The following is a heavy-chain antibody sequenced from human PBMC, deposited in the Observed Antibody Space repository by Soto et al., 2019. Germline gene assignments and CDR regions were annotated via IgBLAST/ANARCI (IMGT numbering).Heavy chain of an antibody. V-gene: IGHV3-11*01. J-gene: IGHJ4*02. D-gene: IGHD3-9*01. CDR1: GFTLSDYY. CDR3: ARFRGDGYYNF. CDR2: ISISGTTI. Sequence: QVQLVESGGGLVKPGGSLRLSCAASGFTLSDYYMTWIRQAPGKGLEWVSDISISGTTIHYADSVRGRFTISRENAKNSRWLQMNTLRAEDTALYYFARFRGDGYYNFWGQGTLVTVSS.